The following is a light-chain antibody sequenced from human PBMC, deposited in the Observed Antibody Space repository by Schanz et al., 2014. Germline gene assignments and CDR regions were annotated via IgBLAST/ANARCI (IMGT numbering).Light chain of an antibody. J-gene: IGKJ1*01. V-gene: IGKV3D-15*01. CDR2: GTS. Sequence: TVLTQSPDTLSLSPGERATLSCRASQSVTSKYLSWYQQIPGQAPRLLIYGTSTRATGIPARFSGSGSGTEFTLTISSLQSEDFAVYYCQQYNNWPGTFGQGTKVEIK. CDR1: QSVTSKY. CDR3: QQYNNWPGT.